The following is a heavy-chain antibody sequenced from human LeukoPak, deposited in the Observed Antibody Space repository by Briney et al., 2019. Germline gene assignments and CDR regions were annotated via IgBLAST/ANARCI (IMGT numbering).Heavy chain of an antibody. D-gene: IGHD2-2*01. V-gene: IGHV1-2*02. CDR3: ARAERRCSSTSCYFLGLDY. Sequence: GASVRVSCKASGYTFTGYYMHWVRQAPGQGLEWMGWINPNSGGTNYAQKFQGRVTMTRDTSISTAYMELSRLRSDDTAVYYCARAERRCSSTSCYFLGLDYWGQGTLVTVSS. J-gene: IGHJ4*02. CDR2: INPNSGGT. CDR1: GYTFTGYY.